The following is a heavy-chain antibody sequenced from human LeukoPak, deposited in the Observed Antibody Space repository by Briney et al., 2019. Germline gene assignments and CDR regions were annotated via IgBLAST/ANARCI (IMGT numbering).Heavy chain of an antibody. J-gene: IGHJ5*02. V-gene: IGHV3-21*05. CDR1: GFTFSRFN. CDR3: VRLSDARPSS. CDR2: VSGTSTYT. Sequence: TGGSLRLSCAASGFTFSRFNMNWLRQAPGKGLEWLSYVSGTSTYTNYADSVRGRFTISRDNAKDSLYLQMNSLRAEDTAVYYCVRLSDARPSSWGQGTLVTVSS.